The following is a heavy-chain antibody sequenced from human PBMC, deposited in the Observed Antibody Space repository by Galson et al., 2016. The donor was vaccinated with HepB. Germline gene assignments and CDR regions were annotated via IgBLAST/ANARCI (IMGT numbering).Heavy chain of an antibody. CDR1: GFTFSSYW. J-gene: IGHJ4*02. CDR3: ARAGSSWYFDY. D-gene: IGHD6-13*01. Sequence: SLRLSCAVSGFTFSSYWMSWVRQGPGKGLEWVAIIKQDGSEKYYVDSVKGRFTISRDNAKKSLYLQMNSLRDEDTAVYYCARAGSSWYFDYWGQGTLVTVSS. V-gene: IGHV3-7*01. CDR2: IKQDGSEK.